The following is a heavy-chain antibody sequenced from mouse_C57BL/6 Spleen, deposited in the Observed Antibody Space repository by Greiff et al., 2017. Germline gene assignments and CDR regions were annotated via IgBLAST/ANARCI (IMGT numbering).Heavy chain of an antibody. CDR2: IHPNSGST. CDR3: ARNYYGSSTGYFDV. V-gene: IGHV1-64*01. J-gene: IGHJ1*03. CDR1: GYTFTSYW. D-gene: IGHD1-1*01. Sequence: VQLQQPGAELVKPGASVELSCKASGYTFTSYWMHWVKQRPGQGLEWIGMIHPNSGSTNYNEKFKSKATLTVDKSSSTAYMQLSSLTSEDSAVYYCARNYYGSSTGYFDVWGTGTTVTVSS.